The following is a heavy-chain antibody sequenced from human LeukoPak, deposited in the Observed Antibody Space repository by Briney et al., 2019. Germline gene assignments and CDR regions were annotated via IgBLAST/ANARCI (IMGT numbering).Heavy chain of an antibody. J-gene: IGHJ4*02. CDR1: GGSVSSGSYY. D-gene: IGHD2-21*01. CDR3: ARRLLDLDY. CDR2: IYYSGST. Sequence: SETLSLTCTVSGGSVSSGSYYWSWIRQPPGKGLEWIGYIYYSGSTNYNPSLKSRVTISVDTSKNQFSLKLSSVTAADTAVYYCARRLLDLDYWGQGTLVTVSS. V-gene: IGHV4-61*01.